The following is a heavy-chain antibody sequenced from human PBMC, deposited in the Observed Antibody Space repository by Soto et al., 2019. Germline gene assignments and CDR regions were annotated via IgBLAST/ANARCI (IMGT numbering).Heavy chain of an antibody. CDR1: GGTFSSYA. CDR3: ARDGGYDFWSGYHWFDP. Sequence: GASVKVSCKASGGTFSSYAISWVRQAPGQGLEWMGGIIPIFGTANYAQKFQGRVTITADESTSTAYMELSSVTAADTAVYYCARDGGYDFWSGYHWFDPWGQGTLVTVSS. CDR2: IIPIFGTA. V-gene: IGHV1-69*13. J-gene: IGHJ5*02. D-gene: IGHD3-3*01.